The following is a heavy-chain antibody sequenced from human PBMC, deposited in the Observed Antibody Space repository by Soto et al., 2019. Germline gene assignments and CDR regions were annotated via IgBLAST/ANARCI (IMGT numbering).Heavy chain of an antibody. Sequence: QVQLQESGPGLVKHSQTLSLTCTVSGGSISSGGFYWSWIRQLPGKGLEWIGFIYSNGNSYYNPSLKSRVNISLDTSKNKFSLKISSVTVADTAVYYCARDGRTSGYYLDFWGQGTLVTVSP. CDR3: ARDGRTSGYYLDF. J-gene: IGHJ4*02. CDR1: GGSISSGGFY. V-gene: IGHV4-31*03. CDR2: IYSNGNS. D-gene: IGHD3-22*01.